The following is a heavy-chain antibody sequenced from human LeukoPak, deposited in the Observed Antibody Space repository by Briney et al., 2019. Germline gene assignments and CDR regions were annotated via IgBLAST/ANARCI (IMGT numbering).Heavy chain of an antibody. J-gene: IGHJ6*02. V-gene: IGHV4-39*07. CDR2: IYYSGTT. CDR1: GDSILTRTYY. CDR3: ARAGYYYYYGMDV. Sequence: SETLSLTCTVSGDSILTRTYYWGWIRQPPGKGLEWIGSIYYSGTTHYNPSLKSRVTMSVDTSKNQFSLKLSSVTAADTAVYYCARAGYYYYYGMDVWGQGTTVTVSS.